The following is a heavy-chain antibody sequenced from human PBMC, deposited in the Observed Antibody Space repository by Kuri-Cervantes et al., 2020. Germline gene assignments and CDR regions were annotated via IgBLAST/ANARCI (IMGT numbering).Heavy chain of an antibody. CDR1: GGPFSGYY. J-gene: IGHJ2*01. V-gene: IGHV4-34*01. CDR2: INHSGST. D-gene: IGHD6-19*01. CDR3: ARRYSSGWYGYGYFDL. Sequence: ESLKISCAVYGGPFSGYYWSWIRQPPGKGLEWIGEINHSGSTNYSPSLKSRVTISVDTSKNQFSLKLSSVTAADTAVYYCARRYSSGWYGYGYFDLWGRGTLVTVSS.